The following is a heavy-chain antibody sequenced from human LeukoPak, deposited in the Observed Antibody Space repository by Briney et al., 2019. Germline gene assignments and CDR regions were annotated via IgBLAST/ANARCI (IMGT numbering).Heavy chain of an antibody. CDR2: ISPGGDAV. CDR1: GFTFDNYV. J-gene: IGHJ4*02. CDR3: SGGRDAAVAGPGGYFDY. Sequence: GGSLRLSCAASGFTFDNYVMAWFRQAPGKGLECVSYISPGGDAVYFADSVKGRFTISRDNAKNSLFLQMSSLTAEDTAVYYCSGGRDAAVAGPGGYFDYWGQGSLVTVSS. D-gene: IGHD6-19*01. V-gene: IGHV3-11*01.